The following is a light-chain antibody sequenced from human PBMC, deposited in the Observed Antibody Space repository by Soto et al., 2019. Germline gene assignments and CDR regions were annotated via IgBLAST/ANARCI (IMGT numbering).Light chain of an antibody. CDR1: QSVSSY. J-gene: IGKJ2*01. CDR3: QQYGSLPYT. CDR2: GAS. Sequence: EVVMTQSPASLSASPGERVTLSCRASQSVSSYFALYKQKPGQAPRLLIYGASRRATGIPDRFSGSGSGTDFILTISRLEPEDFAVYHCQQYGSLPYTFGQGTKVDIK. V-gene: IGKV3-20*01.